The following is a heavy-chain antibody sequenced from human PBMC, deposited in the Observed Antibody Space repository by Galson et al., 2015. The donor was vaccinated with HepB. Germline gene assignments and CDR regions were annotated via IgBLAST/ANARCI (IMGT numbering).Heavy chain of an antibody. Sequence: SLRLSCAASGLTFSDYYMSWIRQAPGKGLEWVSYISSSSSYTKYTDSVKGRFTISRDNAKNSLYLQMNSLRAEDTAVYYCVRDRSSSWTRHYYYYGMDVWGQGTTVTVSS. J-gene: IGHJ6*02. D-gene: IGHD6-13*01. CDR3: VRDRSSSWTRHYYYYGMDV. CDR2: ISSSSSYT. CDR1: GLTFSDYY. V-gene: IGHV3-11*05.